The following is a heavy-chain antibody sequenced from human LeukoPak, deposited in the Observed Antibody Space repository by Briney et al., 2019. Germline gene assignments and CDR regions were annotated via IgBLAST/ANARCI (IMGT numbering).Heavy chain of an antibody. J-gene: IGHJ6*03. Sequence: SVKVSCKASGGTFSSYAISWVRQAPGQGLEWMGGIIPIFGTANYAQKFQGRVTITADESTSTAYMELSSLRSEDTAVYYCASPPRPIFGGLYYYYMDVWGKGTTVTVSS. V-gene: IGHV1-69*13. CDR3: ASPPRPIFGGLYYYYMDV. D-gene: IGHD3-3*01. CDR1: GGTFSSYA. CDR2: IIPIFGTA.